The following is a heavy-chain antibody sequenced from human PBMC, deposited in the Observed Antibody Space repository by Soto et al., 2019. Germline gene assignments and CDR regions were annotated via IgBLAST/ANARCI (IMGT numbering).Heavy chain of an antibody. CDR2: ISSSGSTI. D-gene: IGHD3-16*01. Sequence: GGSLRLSXAASGFTFSSYEMNWVRQAPGKGLEWVSYISSSGSTIYYADSVKGRFTISRDNAKNSLYLQMNSLRAEDTAVNYCARDGLGAHGYYYYGMDVWGQGTTVTVSS. CDR1: GFTFSSYE. CDR3: ARDGLGAHGYYYYGMDV. J-gene: IGHJ6*02. V-gene: IGHV3-48*03.